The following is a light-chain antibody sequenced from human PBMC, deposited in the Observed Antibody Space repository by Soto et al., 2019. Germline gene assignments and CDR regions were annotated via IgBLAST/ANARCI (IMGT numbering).Light chain of an antibody. CDR2: EVS. CDR3: SSYTSSTAYV. CDR1: SRDVGGYNY. J-gene: IGLJ1*01. V-gene: IGLV2-14*01. Sequence: QSVLTQPDSVSGSPGQSINISCTGTSRDVGGYNYVSWYQLHPGKAPKLMVYEVSNRPSGVSNRFSGSKSGNTASLTISGLQAHDEAAYYCSSYTSSTAYVFGTRTKVAVL.